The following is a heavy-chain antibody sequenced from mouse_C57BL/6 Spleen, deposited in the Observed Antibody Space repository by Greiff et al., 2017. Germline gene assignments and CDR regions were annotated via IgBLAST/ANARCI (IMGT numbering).Heavy chain of an antibody. Sequence: QVQLKQPGAELVMPGASVKLSCKASGYTFTSYWMHWVKQRPGQGLEWIGEIDPSDSYTNYNQKFKGKSTLTVDKSSSTAYMQLSSLTSEDSAVYYCARRVYLYWYFDVWGTGTTVTVSS. CDR3: ARRVYLYWYFDV. CDR1: GYTFTSYW. CDR2: IDPSDSYT. V-gene: IGHV1-69*01. J-gene: IGHJ1*03.